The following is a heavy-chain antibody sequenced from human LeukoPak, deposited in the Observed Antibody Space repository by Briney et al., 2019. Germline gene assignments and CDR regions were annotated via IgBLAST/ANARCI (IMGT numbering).Heavy chain of an antibody. CDR1: GFTFSSYS. V-gene: IGHV3-21*01. CDR2: ISSSSSYI. D-gene: IGHD3-22*01. J-gene: IGHJ3*02. CDR3: ARDFITMIAGAFDI. Sequence: GGTLRLSCAASGFTFSSYSMNWVRQAPGKGLEWVSSISSSSSYIYYADSVKSRFTISRDNAKNSLYLQMNSLRAEDMAVYYCARDFITMIAGAFDIWGQGTMVTVSS.